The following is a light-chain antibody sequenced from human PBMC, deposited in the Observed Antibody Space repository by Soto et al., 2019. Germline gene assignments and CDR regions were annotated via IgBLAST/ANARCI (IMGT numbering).Light chain of an antibody. CDR1: QSVSSSSY. CDR3: RQYGSSPSYT. J-gene: IGKJ2*01. CDR2: GAS. V-gene: IGKV3-20*01. Sequence: EIVLTQSPGTLSLSPGERATLSCRASQSVSSSSYLAWYQQKPGQAPRLLIYGASSRATGIPDRFSGSGSAPDFTLTISRLEPEDLAVYYCRQYGSSPSYTFGQGTKLEIK.